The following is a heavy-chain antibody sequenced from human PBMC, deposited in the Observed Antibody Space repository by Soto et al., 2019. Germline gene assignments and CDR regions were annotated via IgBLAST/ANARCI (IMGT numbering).Heavy chain of an antibody. D-gene: IGHD2-21*02. CDR2: IYYSGST. J-gene: IGHJ4*02. CDR3: ARGGRGTAVTAFDY. CDR1: GGSISSGGYY. V-gene: IGHV4-31*03. Sequence: QVQLQESGPGLVKPSQTLSLTCTVSGGSISSGGYYWSWIRQHPGKGLEWIGYIYYSGSTYYNPSLKSRVTVSVDTSKNQFSLKLSSVTAADTAVYYCARGGRGTAVTAFDYWGQGTLVTVSS.